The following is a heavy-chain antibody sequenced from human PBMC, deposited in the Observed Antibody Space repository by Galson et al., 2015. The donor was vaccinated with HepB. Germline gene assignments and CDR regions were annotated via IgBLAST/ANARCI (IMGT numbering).Heavy chain of an antibody. CDR3: ARRRLLDGYNDAFDF. D-gene: IGHD5-24*01. Sequence: SVKVSCKASGYTFTTHAITWVRQAPGQGPEWLGWINTYNGNTIYAQRLLGRVTMTRDTSTNTAHVELSSLTSDDTAVYYCARRRLLDGYNDAFDFWGQGTKVTVSS. CDR1: GYTFTTHA. V-gene: IGHV1-18*01. J-gene: IGHJ3*01. CDR2: INTYNGNT.